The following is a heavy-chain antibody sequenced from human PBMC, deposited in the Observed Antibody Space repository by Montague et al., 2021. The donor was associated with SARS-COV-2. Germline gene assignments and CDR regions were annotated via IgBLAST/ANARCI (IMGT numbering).Heavy chain of an antibody. D-gene: IGHD3-16*02. CDR3: AMTAVIRYQYYFDN. CDR2: VLYTGVT. J-gene: IGHJ4*02. Sequence: SETLSLTCSVSGGSVRSGSYYWSWIRQPPGEGLHWIGNVLYTGVTSFNPSLKSRLTMSVDSSKNEFSLNLRSVTAADTAVYYCAMTAVIRYQYYFDNWGQGTVVAVSS. CDR1: GGSVRSGSYY. V-gene: IGHV4-61*01.